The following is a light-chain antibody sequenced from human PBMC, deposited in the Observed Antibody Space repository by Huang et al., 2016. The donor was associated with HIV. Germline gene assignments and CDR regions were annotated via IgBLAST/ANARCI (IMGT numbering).Light chain of an antibody. CDR3: QQTYTGVT. V-gene: IGKV1-39*01. Sequence: DIQMTQSPSSLSASVGDRVTITCRARQSINTYLNWFQKKPGKAPKVLISAASTLQSGVPSRFSGGGSGTHFTLTITSLQPEDFATYYCQQTYTGVTFGQGTKVEIK. J-gene: IGKJ1*01. CDR1: QSINTY. CDR2: AAS.